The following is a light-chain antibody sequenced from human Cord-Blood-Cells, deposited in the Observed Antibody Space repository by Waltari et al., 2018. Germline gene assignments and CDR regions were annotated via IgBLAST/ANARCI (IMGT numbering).Light chain of an antibody. CDR2: DFS. V-gene: IGLV2-14*01. J-gene: IGLJ3*02. Sequence: QSALTPPASVSRSPGPSLTISSTGPSSDVGGYHHVPWYQQHPGKAPKLMIYDFSKRHSGVSKRFSGSKSGNTASLTISGRQAEDEADYYCSSYTSSSTWVFGGGTKLTVL. CDR3: SSYTSSSTWV. CDR1: SSDVGGYHH.